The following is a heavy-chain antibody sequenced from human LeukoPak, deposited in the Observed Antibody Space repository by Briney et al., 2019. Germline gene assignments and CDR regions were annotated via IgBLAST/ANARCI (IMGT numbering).Heavy chain of an antibody. CDR3: ARERYCSSTSCYPRFDP. J-gene: IGHJ5*02. V-gene: IGHV4-31*11. CDR1: GGSFSGFY. D-gene: IGHD2-2*01. Sequence: SETLSLTCAVYGGSFSGFYWSWIRQHPGKGLEWIGYIYYSGSTYYNPSLKSRVTISVDTSKNQFSLKLSSVTAADTAVYYCARERYCSSTSCYPRFDPWGQGTMVTVSS. CDR2: IYYSGST.